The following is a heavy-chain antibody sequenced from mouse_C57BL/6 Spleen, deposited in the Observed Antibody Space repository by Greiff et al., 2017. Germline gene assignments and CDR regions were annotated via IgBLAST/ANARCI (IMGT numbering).Heavy chain of an antibody. CDR2: IDPSDSYT. CDR3: ARSKLGWFAC. V-gene: IGHV1-69*01. CDR1: GYTFTSYW. D-gene: IGHD4-1*01. Sequence: QVQLQQPGAELVMPGASVKLSCKASGYTFTSYWMHWVKQRPGQGLEWIGEIDPSDSYTNYNQKFKGKSTLTVDKSSSTAYMQLSSLTSEDSAVYYCARSKLGWFACWGQGTLVTVSA. J-gene: IGHJ3*01.